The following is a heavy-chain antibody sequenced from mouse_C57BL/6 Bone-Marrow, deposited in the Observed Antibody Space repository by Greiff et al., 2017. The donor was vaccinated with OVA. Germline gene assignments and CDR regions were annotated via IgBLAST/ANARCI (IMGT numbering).Heavy chain of an antibody. CDR2: ISDGGSYT. Sequence: EVKLMESGGGLVKPGGSLKLSCAASGFTFSSYAMSWVRQTPEKRLEWVATISDGGSYTYYPDNVKGRFTISRDNAKNNLYLQMSHLKSEDTAMYYCARDGGLLLYYFDYGGQGTTLTVSS. CDR1: GFTFSSYA. V-gene: IGHV5-4*01. CDR3: ARDGGLLLYYFDY. J-gene: IGHJ2*01. D-gene: IGHD2-3*01.